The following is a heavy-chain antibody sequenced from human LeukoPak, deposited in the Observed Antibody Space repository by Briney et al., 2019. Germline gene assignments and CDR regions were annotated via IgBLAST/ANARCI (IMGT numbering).Heavy chain of an antibody. V-gene: IGHV4-34*01. CDR3: AKSNGYGLIDI. CDR2: INHSGST. D-gene: IGHD3-22*01. CDR1: GGSFSGYY. Sequence: SETLSLTCAVYGGSFSGYYWSWVRQPPGKGLEWIGEINHSGSTNYNPSLKSRVTISVDTSKNQFSLKLNSVTAADTAVYYCAKSNGYGLIDIWGQGTMVTVSS. J-gene: IGHJ3*02.